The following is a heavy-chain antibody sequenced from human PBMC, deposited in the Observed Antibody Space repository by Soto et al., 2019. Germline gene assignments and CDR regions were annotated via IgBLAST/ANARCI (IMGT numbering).Heavy chain of an antibody. D-gene: IGHD3-22*01. CDR1: GDSMSEFY. V-gene: IGHV4-59*12. CDR3: TRLNYYDTSGYPYFCDC. J-gene: IGHJ4*02. CDR2: VHYVGTT. Sequence: QVQLRESGPGLVKPSETLSLTCSVSGDSMSEFYWSWIRQSPGKGLEWIGYVHYVGTTKYNPSHKSRVTISVDTSKKQFPLNLRSVTDADTAVYYCTRLNYYDTSGYPYFCDCWGQGAPVTVSS.